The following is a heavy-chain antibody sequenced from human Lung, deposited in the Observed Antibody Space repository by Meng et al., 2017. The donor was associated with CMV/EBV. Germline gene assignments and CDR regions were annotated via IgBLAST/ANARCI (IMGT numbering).Heavy chain of an antibody. CDR3: ARCFRGGGTQRRFGVFRSSYFFDY. CDR2: INHSGTT. Sequence: SQTLSLTCAVYGGSFSGYCWSWIRQPPGKGLEWIGEINHSGTTNYNPSLESRVTISADTSKNQFSLKLSSVTAADTAVYYCARCFRGGGTQRRFGVFRSSYFFDYWGQGTLVTVSS. CDR1: GGSFSGYC. J-gene: IGHJ4*02. V-gene: IGHV4-34*01. D-gene: IGHD3-3*01.